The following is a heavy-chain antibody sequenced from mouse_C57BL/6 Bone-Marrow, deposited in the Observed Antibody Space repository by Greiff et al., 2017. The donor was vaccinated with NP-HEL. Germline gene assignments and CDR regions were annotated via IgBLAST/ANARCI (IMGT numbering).Heavy chain of an antibody. CDR1: GFTFSSYA. D-gene: IGHD1-1*01. V-gene: IGHV5-9-1*02. CDR3: TRDPIYYYGSSYWYFDV. J-gene: IGHJ1*03. Sequence: EVMLVESGEGLVKPGGSLKLSCAASGFTFSSYAMSWVRQTPEKRLEWVAYLSSGGDYIYYADTVKGRFPISRDNARNTLYLQMSSLKSEDTAMYYCTRDPIYYYGSSYWYFDVWGTGTTVTVSS. CDR2: LSSGGDYI.